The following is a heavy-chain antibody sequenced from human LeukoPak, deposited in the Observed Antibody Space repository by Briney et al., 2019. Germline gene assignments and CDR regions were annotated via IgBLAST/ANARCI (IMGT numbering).Heavy chain of an antibody. Sequence: SETLSLTCTVSGGSISSSSYYWGWIRQPPGKGLEGFGSIYYSGSTYYNPSLKWRVTISVDPSKNQFPLKLSSVTAADTAVSSCITMVRGVTYTFDYWGQATLVTVSS. D-gene: IGHD3-10*01. CDR2: IYYSGST. V-gene: IGHV4-39*01. CDR1: GGSISSSSYY. CDR3: ITMVRGVTYTFDY. J-gene: IGHJ4*02.